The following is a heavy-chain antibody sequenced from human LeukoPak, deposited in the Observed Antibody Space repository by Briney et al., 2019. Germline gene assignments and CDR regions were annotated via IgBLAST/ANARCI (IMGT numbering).Heavy chain of an antibody. V-gene: IGHV3-43*02. J-gene: IGHJ4*02. CDR2: ISADGGSA. Sequence: GGSLRLSCVASGLNFGESAMHWVRQAPGKGLEWVSLISADGGSAFSADSVKRRFSISRDNSKNSLYLQMDSLRSEDTAMYFCAKESGKFDSWGQGTLVVVSS. D-gene: IGHD2-21*01. CDR1: GLNFGESA. CDR3: AKESGKFDS.